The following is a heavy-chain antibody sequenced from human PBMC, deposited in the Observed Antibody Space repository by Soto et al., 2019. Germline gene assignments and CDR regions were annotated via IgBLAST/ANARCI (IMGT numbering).Heavy chain of an antibody. CDR3: ARSVAVPGAHIDY. CDR1: GGSIIGSY. V-gene: IGHV4-59*01. D-gene: IGHD6-19*01. J-gene: IGHJ4*02. CDR2: VYYTGST. Sequence: SETLSLTCSFSGGSIIGSYWSWIRQSPGKGLEWLGYVYYTGSTNYSPSLRSRVSISVDTSKNEFSLRLSSVTAADTAVYFCARSVAVPGAHIDYWGQGTQVTVSS.